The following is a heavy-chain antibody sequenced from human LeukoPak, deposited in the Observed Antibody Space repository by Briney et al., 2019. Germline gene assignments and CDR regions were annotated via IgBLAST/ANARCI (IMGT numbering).Heavy chain of an antibody. V-gene: IGHV3-33*01. Sequence: QPGGSLRLSCAASGFTFSSHGMHWVRQAAGKGLEWVAVIWYDGSNKYYADPVKGRFTISRDNSKNTLYLQMNSLRAEDTAVYYCASSIAVAGTIGYWGQGTLVTVSS. J-gene: IGHJ4*02. CDR3: ASSIAVAGTIGY. CDR1: GFTFSSHG. CDR2: IWYDGSNK. D-gene: IGHD6-19*01.